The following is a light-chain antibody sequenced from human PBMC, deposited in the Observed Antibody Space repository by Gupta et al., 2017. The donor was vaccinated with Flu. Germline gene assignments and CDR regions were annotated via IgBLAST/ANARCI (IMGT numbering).Light chain of an antibody. J-gene: IGLJ3*02. Sequence: YELTKPPSVSVSPGQTAPISCSGEKLGETKVCWFQQRPGQSPLIIIYQDHKRHSGIPERVTGSVSGNTVTMTGNGTHSVDEYYYFGREWDERHSVFGAGTKLTVL. CDR1: KLGETK. CDR2: QDH. V-gene: IGLV3-1*01. CDR3: REWDERHSV.